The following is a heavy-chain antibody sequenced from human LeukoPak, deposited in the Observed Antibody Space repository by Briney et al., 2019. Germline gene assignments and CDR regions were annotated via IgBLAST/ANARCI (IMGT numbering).Heavy chain of an antibody. CDR1: GFTFSSYA. Sequence: AGSLRLSCAASGFTFSSYAMYWVRQAPGKGLEWVAGIFGSGGSTHYADSVKGRFTISRDNSKNTVYLQMNSLRAEDTAVYYCAKTTTGYSSGRYPGWPVDYWGQGTLVTVSS. D-gene: IGHD6-19*01. CDR3: AKTTTGYSSGRYPGWPVDY. J-gene: IGHJ4*02. V-gene: IGHV3-23*01. CDR2: IFGSGGST.